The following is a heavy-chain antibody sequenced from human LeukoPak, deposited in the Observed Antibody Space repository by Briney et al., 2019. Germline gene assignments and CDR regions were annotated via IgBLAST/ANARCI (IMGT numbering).Heavy chain of an antibody. Sequence: GGSLRLSCAASGFTFSSYATHWVRQAPGKGLEWVAVISYDGSNKYYADSVKGRFTISRDNSKNTLYLQMNSLRAEDTAVYYCAKAPYSSSWYFDYWGQGTQVTVSS. CDR1: GFTFSSYA. J-gene: IGHJ4*02. CDR2: ISYDGSNK. D-gene: IGHD6-13*01. CDR3: AKAPYSSSWYFDY. V-gene: IGHV3-30-3*01.